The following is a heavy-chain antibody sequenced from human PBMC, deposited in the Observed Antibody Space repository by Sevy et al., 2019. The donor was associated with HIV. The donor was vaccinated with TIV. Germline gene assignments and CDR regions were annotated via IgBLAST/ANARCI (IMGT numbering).Heavy chain of an antibody. D-gene: IGHD6-19*01. CDR3: ARDLLAVTGTVYFDL. V-gene: IGHV3-21*01. CDR2: ISSVRTFI. CDR1: GFGFNIYT. Sequence: GGSLRLSCAASGFGFNIYTMHRVRQAPGKGLEWVASISSVRTFIYYADSVKGRFTISRDDARDSLYVQMNSLRAEDTVIYYCARDLLAVTGTVYFDLWGQGALVTVSS. J-gene: IGHJ4*02.